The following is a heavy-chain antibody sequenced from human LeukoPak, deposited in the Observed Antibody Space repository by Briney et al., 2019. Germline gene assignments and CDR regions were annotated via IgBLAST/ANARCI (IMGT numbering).Heavy chain of an antibody. CDR2: ISSSSSYI. D-gene: IGHD6-13*01. V-gene: IGHV3-21*04. J-gene: IGHJ6*04. Sequence: GSLRLSCAASGFTFSSYSMNWVRQAPGKGLEWVSSISSSSSYIYYADSVKGRFTISRDNAKNSLYLQMNSLRAEDTAVYYCARDLQAAAASSGMDVWGKGTTVTVSS. CDR3: ARDLQAAAASSGMDV. CDR1: GFTFSSYS.